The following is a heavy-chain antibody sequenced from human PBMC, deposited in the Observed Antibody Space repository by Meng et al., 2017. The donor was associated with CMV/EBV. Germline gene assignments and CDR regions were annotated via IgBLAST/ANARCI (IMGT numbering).Heavy chain of an antibody. CDR1: GGSISSYY. Sequence: SETLSLTCTVSGGSISSYYWSWIRQPPGKGLERIGYIYYSGSTNYNPSLKSRVTISVDTSKNQFSLKLSSVTAADTAVYYCARGYQLPGWFDPWGQGTLVTVSS. V-gene: IGHV4-59*01. J-gene: IGHJ5*02. CDR2: IYYSGST. D-gene: IGHD2-2*01. CDR3: ARGYQLPGWFDP.